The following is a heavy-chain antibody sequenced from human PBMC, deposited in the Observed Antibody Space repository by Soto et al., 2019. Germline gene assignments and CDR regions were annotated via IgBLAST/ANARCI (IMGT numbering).Heavy chain of an antibody. J-gene: IGHJ4*02. CDR3: ATHPYSSGWYC. CDR2: IKQDGSEK. Sequence: PGGSLRLSCAASGFTFSSYWMTWVRQAPGKGLEWVANIKQDGSEKYYVDSVKGRFTISRDNAKNSLYLQMNSLRAEDTAVYYCATHPYSSGWYCWGQGTLVTAPQ. CDR1: GFTFSSYW. V-gene: IGHV3-7*02. D-gene: IGHD6-13*01.